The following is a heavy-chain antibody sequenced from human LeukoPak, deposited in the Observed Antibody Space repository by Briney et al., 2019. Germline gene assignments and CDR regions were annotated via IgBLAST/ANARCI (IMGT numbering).Heavy chain of an antibody. Sequence: GGSLRLSCAASGFTFSGSAMHWVRQASGKGLEWVGRIRSKANSYATAYAASVKGRFTISRDDSKNTAYLQMSSLKTEDTAAYYCTRLVAFDIWGQGTMVTVSS. J-gene: IGHJ3*02. V-gene: IGHV3-73*01. CDR3: TRLVAFDI. CDR1: GFTFSGSA. CDR2: IRSKANSYAT.